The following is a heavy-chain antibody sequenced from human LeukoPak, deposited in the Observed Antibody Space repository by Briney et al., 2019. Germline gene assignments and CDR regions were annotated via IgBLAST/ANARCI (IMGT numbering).Heavy chain of an antibody. D-gene: IGHD6-13*01. CDR1: GYTFSSYG. V-gene: IGHV4-59*01. J-gene: IGHJ3*01. CDR2: VYYTGST. CDR3: ARISSSNWYNERGAFDV. Sequence: SCKGSGYTFSSYGISWVRQPPGKGLEWIGFVYYTGSTNYSPSLKSRVTISVDTSKNQFSLKLRSVTAADTAVYYCARISSSNWYNERGAFDVWGQGTMVTVSS.